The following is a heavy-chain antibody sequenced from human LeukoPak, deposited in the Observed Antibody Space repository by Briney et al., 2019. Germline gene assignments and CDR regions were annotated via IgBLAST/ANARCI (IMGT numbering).Heavy chain of an antibody. Sequence: SETLSLTCSVSGGSINSHYSSWTRHPAGKGLEWIGRIYARGSAHYNPSLKSRVTMSVDTSKNQFSLKLTSVTAADTAVYYCARGRMGAPPDYWGQGALVTVSS. V-gene: IGHV4-4*07. CDR2: IYARGSA. CDR1: GGSINSHY. CDR3: ARGRMGAPPDY. D-gene: IGHD1-26*01. J-gene: IGHJ4*02.